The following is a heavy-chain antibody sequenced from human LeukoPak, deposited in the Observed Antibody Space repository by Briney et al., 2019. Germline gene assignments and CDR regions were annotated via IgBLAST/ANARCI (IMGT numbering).Heavy chain of an antibody. D-gene: IGHD6-13*01. Sequence: HPSETLSLTCAVYGGSFSGYYWSWIRQPPGKGLEWIGEINHSESTNYNPSLKSRVTISVDTSKNQFSLKLSSVTAADTAVYYCAGSAAAGEADYWGQGTLVTVSS. CDR1: GGSFSGYY. J-gene: IGHJ4*02. CDR2: INHSEST. CDR3: AGSAAAGEADY. V-gene: IGHV4-34*01.